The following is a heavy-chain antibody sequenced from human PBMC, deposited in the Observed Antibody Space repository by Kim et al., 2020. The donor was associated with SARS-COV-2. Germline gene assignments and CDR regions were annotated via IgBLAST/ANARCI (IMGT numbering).Heavy chain of an antibody. D-gene: IGHD4-17*01. CDR3: ATSRETVTRDWFDP. Sequence: SETLSLTCAVSGGSISSSNWWSWVRQPPGKGLEWIGEIYHSGSTNYNPSLKSRVTISVDKSKNQFSLKLSSVTAADTAVYYCATSRETVTRDWFDPWGQGTLVTVSS. V-gene: IGHV4-4*02. J-gene: IGHJ5*02. CDR1: GGSISSSNW. CDR2: IYHSGST.